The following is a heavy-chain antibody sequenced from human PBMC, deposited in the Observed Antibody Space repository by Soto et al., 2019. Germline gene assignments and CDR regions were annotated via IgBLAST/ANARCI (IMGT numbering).Heavy chain of an antibody. CDR3: ARAHRISGPAAVPYHYVLDV. D-gene: IGHD2-2*02. V-gene: IGHV1-69*05. CDR1: GGTFSSYA. CDR2: IIPIFGTA. Sequence: SVKVSCKASGGTFSSYAISWVRQAPGQGLEWMGGIIPIFGTANYAQKFQGRVTITTDTSTSTAYMELSCVRSDDTAVYYCARAHRISGPAAVPYHYVLDVLGQGTTVTVSS. J-gene: IGHJ6*02.